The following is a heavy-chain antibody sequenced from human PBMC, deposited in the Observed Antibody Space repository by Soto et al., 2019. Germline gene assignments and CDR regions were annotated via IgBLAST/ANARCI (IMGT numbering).Heavy chain of an antibody. CDR1: GYSISSGYY. Sequence: AETLSLTCAVSGYSISSGYYWGWLRQPPGKGLEWIGSFYHGGSTYYNPSLNSRVTLSIDMTNNHVSLILNSVTAADTAVYYCARVGPWVPYYYDSSPYTFENWFDPWGQGTLVTVSS. V-gene: IGHV4-38-2*01. CDR3: ARVGPWVPYYYDSSPYTFENWFDP. D-gene: IGHD3-22*01. J-gene: IGHJ5*02. CDR2: FYHGGST.